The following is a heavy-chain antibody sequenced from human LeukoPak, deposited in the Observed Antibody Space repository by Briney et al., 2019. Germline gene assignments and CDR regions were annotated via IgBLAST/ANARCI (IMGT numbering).Heavy chain of an antibody. CDR1: GYSISSGYY. CDR3: ARRRYYYGSGSYFYY. Sequence: PSETLSLTCTVSGYSISSGYYWGWIRQPPGKGLEWIGEINHSGSTNYNPSLKSRVTISVDTSKNQFSLKLSSVTAADTAVYYCARRRYYYGSGSYFYYWGQGTLVTVSS. V-gene: IGHV4-38-2*02. D-gene: IGHD3-10*01. CDR2: INHSGST. J-gene: IGHJ4*02.